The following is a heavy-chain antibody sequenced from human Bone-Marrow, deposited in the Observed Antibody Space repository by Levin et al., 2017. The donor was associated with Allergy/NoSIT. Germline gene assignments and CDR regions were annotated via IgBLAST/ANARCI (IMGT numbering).Heavy chain of an antibody. D-gene: IGHD3-22*01. V-gene: IGHV1-24*01. CDR1: GHTLSELC. CDR3: VTANLANFDISGYYAFDY. CDR2: FDPENYET. Sequence: VASVKVSCKVSGHTLSELCMHWVRQAPGKGLEWMGGFDPENYETIYAHNFQGRVTMTEDTSANTAYMELTSLRSDDTAIYYCVTANLANFDISGYYAFDYWGQGALVSVSS. J-gene: IGHJ4*02.